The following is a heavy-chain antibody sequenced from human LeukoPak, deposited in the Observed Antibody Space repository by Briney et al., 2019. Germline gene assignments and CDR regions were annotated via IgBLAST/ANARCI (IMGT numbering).Heavy chain of an antibody. D-gene: IGHD1-1*01. CDR1: GYTFTSYD. V-gene: IGHV1-8*01. Sequence: ASVKVSCKASGYTFTSYDINWVRQANGQGLEWMGWVKPNSGDTGYAQKFQGRVTMTRNTSISTAYMELSSLRPEDTAVYYCAKINWLPTDNPTWFDPWGQGTLVTVSS. J-gene: IGHJ5*02. CDR3: AKINWLPTDNPTWFDP. CDR2: VKPNSGDT.